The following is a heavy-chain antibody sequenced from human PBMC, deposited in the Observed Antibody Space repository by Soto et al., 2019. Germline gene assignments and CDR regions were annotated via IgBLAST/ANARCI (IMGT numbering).Heavy chain of an antibody. CDR1: GYIFPDYY. Sequence: ASVKVSCKASGYIFPDYYIHWVRQAPGQGLEWMGWFNPKTGGANSAQKFQGRVTMARDTSITTVYLELSSLTSDDTAVYFCSRASAAATSWFVYWGQGSLVTVSS. CDR3: SRASAAATSWFVY. J-gene: IGHJ4*02. D-gene: IGHD2-15*01. CDR2: FNPKTGGA. V-gene: IGHV1-2*02.